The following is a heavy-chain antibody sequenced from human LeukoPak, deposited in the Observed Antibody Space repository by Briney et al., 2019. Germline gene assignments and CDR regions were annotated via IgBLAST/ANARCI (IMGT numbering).Heavy chain of an antibody. CDR3: ARWATIGLFYYYYCMDV. CDR1: GYTFTSYD. CDR2: MNPNSGNT. Sequence: ASVKVSCKASGYTFTSYDINWVRQATGQGLEWMGWMNPNSGNTGYAQKFQGRVTMTRNTSISTAYMKLSSLRSEDTAVYYCARWATIGLFYYYYCMDVWGQGTTDTVSS. J-gene: IGHJ6*02. D-gene: IGHD5-12*01. V-gene: IGHV1-8*01.